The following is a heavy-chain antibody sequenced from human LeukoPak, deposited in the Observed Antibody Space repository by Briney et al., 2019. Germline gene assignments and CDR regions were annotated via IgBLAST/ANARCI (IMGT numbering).Heavy chain of an antibody. Sequence: PSETLSLTCTVSGGSISSSSYYWGWIRQPPGKGLEWIGSIYYSGSTYYNPSLKSRVTISVDTSKNQFSLKLSSVTAADTAVYYCARAVRDYVWGSYRSLDYWGQGTLVTVSS. V-gene: IGHV4-39*01. CDR2: IYYSGST. D-gene: IGHD3-16*02. CDR3: ARAVRDYVWGSYRSLDY. CDR1: GGSISSSSYY. J-gene: IGHJ4*02.